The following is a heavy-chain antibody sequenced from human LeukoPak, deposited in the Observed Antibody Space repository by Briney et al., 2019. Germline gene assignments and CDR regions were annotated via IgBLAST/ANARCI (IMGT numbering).Heavy chain of an antibody. CDR3: ARQDRASDAFDI. V-gene: IGHV1-69*02. D-gene: IGHD1-14*01. J-gene: IGHJ3*02. CDR2: IIPFLAIA. CDR1: GDTFSIYT. Sequence: SVKVSCKPSGDTFSIYTISWVRQAPGQGVEWMGRIIPFLAIADYAQNFQGRVTITADKSTSTAYMELSSLRSEDTAVYYCARQDRASDAFDIWGQGTMVTVSS.